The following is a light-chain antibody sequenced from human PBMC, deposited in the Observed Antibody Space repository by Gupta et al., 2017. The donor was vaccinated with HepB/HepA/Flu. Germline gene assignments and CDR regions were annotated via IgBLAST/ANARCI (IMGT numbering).Light chain of an antibody. CDR3: QVGDSSSDRLV. CDR2: YDS. J-gene: IGLJ2*01. CDR1: NIGSKS. V-gene: IGLV3-21*04. Sequence: SHVLTQPPSVSVAPGQTARMTCGGNNIGSKSVHWYQQKPGQAPGLVIYYDSARRSGIPERFSGANSENTATLTNTRVEAGDEADYYCQVGDSSSDRLVFGGGTRLTVL.